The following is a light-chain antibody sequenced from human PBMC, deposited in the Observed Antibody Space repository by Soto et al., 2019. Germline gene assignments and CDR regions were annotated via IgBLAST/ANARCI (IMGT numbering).Light chain of an antibody. CDR3: QQYYNWPIT. J-gene: IGKJ5*01. CDR1: QSININ. V-gene: IGKV3-15*01. CDR2: GAS. Sequence: IAMSQSPATLSVSPGERATLSCRASQSININLAWYQQKPGQAPRLLIYGASTRATGLPARFSGSGSGTEFTLIIISLQSEDSAAYYCQQYYNWPITSGQGTRLEI.